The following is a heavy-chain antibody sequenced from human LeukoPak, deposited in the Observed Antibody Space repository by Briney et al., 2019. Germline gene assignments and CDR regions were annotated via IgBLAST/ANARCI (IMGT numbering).Heavy chain of an antibody. V-gene: IGHV4-39*01. CDR2: IYYSGST. Sequence: PSETLSLTCTVSGGSISSSSYYWGWIRQPPGKGLEWTGSIYYSGSTYYNPSLKSRVTISVDTSKNQFSLKLSSVTAADTAVYYCARLGSGLVLYSSSNDYWGQGTLVTVSS. D-gene: IGHD6-6*01. CDR3: ARLGSGLVLYSSSNDY. CDR1: GGSISSSSYY. J-gene: IGHJ4*02.